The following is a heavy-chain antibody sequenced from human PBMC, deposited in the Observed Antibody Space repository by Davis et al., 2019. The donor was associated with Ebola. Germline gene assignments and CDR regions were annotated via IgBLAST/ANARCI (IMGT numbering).Heavy chain of an antibody. CDR1: GFTFGDYA. J-gene: IGHJ6*02. CDR2: MWYDGSKQ. CDR3: ARGGGTISVSGVVA. Sequence: GESLKISCTASGFTFGDYAMSWFRQAPGKGLEWVAVMWYDGSKQYYAESVEGRFTISRDTSTNTLYLQLNSLRAEDTAVYYCARGGGTISVSGVVAWGQGTTVTVSS. D-gene: IGHD5-12*01. V-gene: IGHV3-33*01.